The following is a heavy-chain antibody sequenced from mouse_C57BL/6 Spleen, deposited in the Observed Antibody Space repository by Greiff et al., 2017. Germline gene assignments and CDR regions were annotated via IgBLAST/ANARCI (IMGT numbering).Heavy chain of an antibody. J-gene: IGHJ3*01. CDR1: GFNIKDDY. CDR3: TRSSLYYGNYVPWFAY. CDR2: IDPENGDT. Sequence: EVQLQQSGAELVRPGASVKLSCTASGFNIKDDYMHWVKQRPEQGLEWIGWIDPENGDTEYASKFQGKATITADTSSNTAYLQLSSLTSEDTAVYYCTRSSLYYGNYVPWFAYWGQGTLVTVSA. V-gene: IGHV14-4*01. D-gene: IGHD2-1*01.